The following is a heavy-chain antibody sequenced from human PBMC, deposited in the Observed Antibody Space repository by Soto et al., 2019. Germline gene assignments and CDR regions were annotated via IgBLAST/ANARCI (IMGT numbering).Heavy chain of an antibody. CDR3: AKNPRVNYDGSGSSSY. CDR1: GFVFSSYA. D-gene: IGHD3-10*01. Sequence: EVQLLESGGGSVQPGGSLRLSCAASGFVFSSYAMSWVRQAPGKGLEWVSTISGSGGNTYYADSVKCRFTISRDNAKNKLYLQMNSLGSEDTALYSCAKNPRVNYDGSGSSSYRGQGTLVIVSS. J-gene: IGHJ4*02. CDR2: ISGSGGNT. V-gene: IGHV3-23*01.